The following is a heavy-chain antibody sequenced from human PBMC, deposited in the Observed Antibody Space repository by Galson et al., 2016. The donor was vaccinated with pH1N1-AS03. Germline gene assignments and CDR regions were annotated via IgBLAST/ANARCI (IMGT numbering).Heavy chain of an antibody. CDR2: MYTSGSS. Sequence: SETLSLTCTVSGGSISRYYWSWIRQPAGKGLEWIGRMYTSGSSNYNPSLKSRVTMSVDTSRTQFSLKSSSVTAADTAVYYCARDQWIQRDFDFWGQGALVTVSS. J-gene: IGHJ4*02. D-gene: IGHD5-18*01. CDR3: ARDQWIQRDFDF. CDR1: GGSISRYY. V-gene: IGHV4-4*07.